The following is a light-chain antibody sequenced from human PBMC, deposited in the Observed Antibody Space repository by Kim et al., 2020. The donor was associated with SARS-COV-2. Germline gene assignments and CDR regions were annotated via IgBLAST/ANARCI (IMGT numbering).Light chain of an antibody. CDR2: QDT. J-gene: IGLJ2*01. CDR1: RLGHKY. CDR3: QVWGSTTTV. V-gene: IGLV3-1*01. Sequence: SYELTQPPSVSVSPGQTASITCSGDRLGHKYVCWYRHKPGQSPEVVIYQDTQRPSGIPERFSGYNSGNTATLTIRGTQDVDEADYYCQVWGSTTTVFGGG.